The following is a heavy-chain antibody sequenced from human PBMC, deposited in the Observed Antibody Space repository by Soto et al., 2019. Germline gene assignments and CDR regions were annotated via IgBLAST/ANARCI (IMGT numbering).Heavy chain of an antibody. D-gene: IGHD6-13*01. CDR1: GFTFSSYG. J-gene: IGHJ4*02. CDR2: ISYDGSNK. CDR3: AKDGLGGGPYSSSWLDFDY. Sequence: QVQLVESGGGVVQPGRSLRLSCAASGFTFSSYGMHWVRQAPGKGLEWVAVISYDGSNKYYADSVKGRFTISRDNSKNTLDLQMNSLRAEDTAVYYCAKDGLGGGPYSSSWLDFDYWGQGTLVTVSS. V-gene: IGHV3-30*18.